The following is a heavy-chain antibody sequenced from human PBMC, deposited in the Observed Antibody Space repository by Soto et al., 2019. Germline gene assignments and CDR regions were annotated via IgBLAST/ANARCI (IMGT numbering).Heavy chain of an antibody. Sequence: GGSLRLSCAASGFTFSSYGMHWVRQSPGKGLVWVSQIDSDGRSTTYADTVKGRFTVSRDNAKNKLFLQMNSLRAEDTAVYYSVRDYDSSGFYSGLWGQGTLVTVSS. D-gene: IGHD3-22*01. CDR1: GFTFSSYG. CDR2: IDSDGRST. CDR3: VRDYDSSGFYSGL. V-gene: IGHV3-74*03. J-gene: IGHJ4*02.